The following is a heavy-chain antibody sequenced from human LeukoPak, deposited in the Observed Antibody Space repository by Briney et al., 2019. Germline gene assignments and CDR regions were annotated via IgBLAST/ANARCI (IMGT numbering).Heavy chain of an antibody. D-gene: IGHD3-10*01. CDR1: GYSFTSYW. V-gene: IGHV5-51*01. CDR2: IYPGDSDT. J-gene: IGHJ5*02. Sequence: PGESLKISFKGSGYSFTSYWIGWVRPMPGKGLEWMGIIYPGDSDTRYSPSFQGQVTISADKSISTAYLQWSSLKASDTAMYYCARLAYYGSGSYYKSDWFDPWGQGTLVTVSS. CDR3: ARLAYYGSGSYYKSDWFDP.